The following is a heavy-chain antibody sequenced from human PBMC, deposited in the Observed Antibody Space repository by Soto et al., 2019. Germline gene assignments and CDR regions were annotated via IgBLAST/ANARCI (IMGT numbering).Heavy chain of an antibody. V-gene: IGHV3-7*01. D-gene: IGHD3-10*01. CDR3: VGSNIYPL. CDR2: INQESSQA. CDR1: GFPLSGYW. Sequence: EVQVVESGGGLVQPGGSLRLSCVVSGFPLSGYWMHWVRQAPGKGLECVANINQESSQAYYVDSVQGRFTISRDNAKNSIYLQMNSLRAEDTAVYYCVGSNIYPLWGQGTLVTVSS. J-gene: IGHJ4*02.